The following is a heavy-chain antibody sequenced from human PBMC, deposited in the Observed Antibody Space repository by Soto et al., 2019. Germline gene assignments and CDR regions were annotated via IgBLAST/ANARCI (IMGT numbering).Heavy chain of an antibody. V-gene: IGHV1-18*01. CDR1: GYTFTSYG. D-gene: IGHD2-2*01. Sequence: QVQLVQSGAEVKKPGASVKVSCKASGYTFTSYGISWVRQAPGQGLEWMGWISAYNGNTNYAQKLQGRVNMTTDTSTSTVYMELRSLRSDDTAVYYCARDGRKIGYCSSTSCVWRYWGQGTLVTVSS. J-gene: IGHJ4*02. CDR2: ISAYNGNT. CDR3: ARDGRKIGYCSSTSCVWRY.